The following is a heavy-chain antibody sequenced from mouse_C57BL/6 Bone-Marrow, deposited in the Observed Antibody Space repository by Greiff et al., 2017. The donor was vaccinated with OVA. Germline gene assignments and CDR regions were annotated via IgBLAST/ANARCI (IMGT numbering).Heavy chain of an antibody. CDR3: ARNYYYGSSSYYAMDY. V-gene: IGHV2-2*01. CDR1: GFSLTSYG. J-gene: IGHJ4*01. CDR2: IWSGGST. D-gene: IGHD1-1*01. Sequence: VKLVESGPGLVQPSQSLSITCTVSGFSLTSYGVHWVRQSPGKGLEWLGVIWSGGSTDYNAAFISSLSISKDNSKSQVFFKMNSLQADDTAIYYCARNYYYGSSSYYAMDYWGQGTSVTVSS.